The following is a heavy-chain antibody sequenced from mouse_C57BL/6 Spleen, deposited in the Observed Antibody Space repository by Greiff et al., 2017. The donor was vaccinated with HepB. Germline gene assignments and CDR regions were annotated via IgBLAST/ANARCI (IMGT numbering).Heavy chain of an antibody. V-gene: IGHV5-9-1*02. Sequence: VQLKQSGEGLVKPGGSLKLSCAASGFTFSSYAMSWVRQTPEKRLEWVAYISSGGDYIYYADTVKGRFTISRDNARNTLYLQMSSLKSEDTAMYYCTRDKDYDVEGYFDGWGTGTTVTVSS. D-gene: IGHD2-3*01. J-gene: IGHJ1*03. CDR1: GFTFSSYA. CDR3: TRDKDYDVEGYFDG. CDR2: ISSGGDYI.